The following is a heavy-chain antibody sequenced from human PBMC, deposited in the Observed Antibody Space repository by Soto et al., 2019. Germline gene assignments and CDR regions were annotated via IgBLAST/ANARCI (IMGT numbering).Heavy chain of an antibody. CDR2: ITADGGT. CDR1: GFTVSSHA. CDR3: APHVSCSGGSCQYDAFAI. Sequence: EVQVLESGGGLVQPGGSLRLSCEGSGFTVSSHAMTWIRQAPGKGPEWVSTITADGGTYYADSVKGRFAMSRDTSESTMYLQMNSVGAADTAAYYCAPHVSCSGGSCQYDAFAIRGQGTMVTVSS. J-gene: IGHJ3*02. V-gene: IGHV3-23*01. D-gene: IGHD2-15*01.